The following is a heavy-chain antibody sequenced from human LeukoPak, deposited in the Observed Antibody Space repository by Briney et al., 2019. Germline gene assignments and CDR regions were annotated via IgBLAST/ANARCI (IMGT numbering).Heavy chain of an antibody. D-gene: IGHD4-17*01. CDR2: INPNGITT. J-gene: IGHJ4*02. Sequence: GGSLRLSCAASGFIFRNYWMHWVRQAPGKGLVWVARINPNGITTTYTDSVKGRFTISRDNAKNTLYLQINSLRVEDTAVYYCARDFAGDRDYWGQGTLVTVSS. CDR3: ARDFAGDRDY. CDR1: GFIFRNYW. V-gene: IGHV3-74*01.